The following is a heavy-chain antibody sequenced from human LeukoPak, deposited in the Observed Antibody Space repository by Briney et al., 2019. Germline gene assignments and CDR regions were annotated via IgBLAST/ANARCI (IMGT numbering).Heavy chain of an antibody. CDR1: GFTFSSYS. D-gene: IGHD1-26*01. V-gene: IGHV3-21*01. CDR3: ARSSLLVGAFDY. CDR2: ISSSSYYI. J-gene: IGHJ4*02. Sequence: GGSLRLSCAASGFTFSSYSMNWVRQAPGKGLEWVSSISSSSYYIYYADSVKGRFTISRDNAKNSLYLQMNSLRAEDTAVYYCARSSLLVGAFDYWGQGTLVTVSS.